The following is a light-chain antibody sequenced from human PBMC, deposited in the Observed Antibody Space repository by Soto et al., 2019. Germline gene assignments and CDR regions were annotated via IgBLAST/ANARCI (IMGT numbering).Light chain of an antibody. V-gene: IGLV2-23*01. CDR3: CLYAGSSTLV. Sequence: QSALTQPASVSGSPGQSITISCTGTSSDVGSYNLVSWYQQHPGKAPKLMIYEGSKRPSGVSNRFSGSKSGNTASLTISGLQAEDEADYYCCLYAGSSTLVFGGETKLTVL. CDR1: SSDVGSYNL. J-gene: IGLJ2*01. CDR2: EGS.